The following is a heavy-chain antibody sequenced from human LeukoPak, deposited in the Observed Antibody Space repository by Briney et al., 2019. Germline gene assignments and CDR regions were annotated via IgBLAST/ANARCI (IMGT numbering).Heavy chain of an antibody. Sequence: GGSLRLSCAASGFTFSSYAMHWVRQAPGKGLEWVAVISYDGSNKYYADSVKGRFTISRDNSKNTLYLQMNSLRAEDTAVYYCARTLTMVRGMGFDYWGQGTLVTVSS. CDR2: ISYDGSNK. J-gene: IGHJ4*02. CDR1: GFTFSSYA. CDR3: ARTLTMVRGMGFDY. V-gene: IGHV3-30-3*01. D-gene: IGHD3-10*01.